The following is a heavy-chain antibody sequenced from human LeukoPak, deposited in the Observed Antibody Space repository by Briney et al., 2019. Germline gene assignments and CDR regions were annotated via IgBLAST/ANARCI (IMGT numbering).Heavy chain of an antibody. V-gene: IGHV3-15*01. CDR2: IKRKTDGGTT. J-gene: IGHJ4*02. CDR1: GFIFTNAW. CDR3: TTGIMVQGVLLNP. Sequence: PGVSLRLSCAASGFIFTNAWMSWVRQDPGKGLEWVGRIKRKTDGGTTDYAAPVKGRFTISRDDSKNTLFLQMNSLKTEDTAVYYCTTGIMVQGVLLNPWGQGTLVTVSS. D-gene: IGHD3-10*01.